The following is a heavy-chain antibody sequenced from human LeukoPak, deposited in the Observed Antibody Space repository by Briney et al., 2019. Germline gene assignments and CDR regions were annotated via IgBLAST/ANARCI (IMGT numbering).Heavy chain of an antibody. CDR2: INSDGSST. Sequence: GGSLRLSCAASGFTFSSYWMRWVRQAPGKGLVWVSRINSDGSSTSYADSVKGRFTISRDNAKNTLYLQMNSLRAEDTAVYYCARVERGYSYGWFDPWGQGTLVTVSS. CDR1: GFTFSSYW. V-gene: IGHV3-74*01. D-gene: IGHD5-18*01. CDR3: ARVERGYSYGWFDP. J-gene: IGHJ5*02.